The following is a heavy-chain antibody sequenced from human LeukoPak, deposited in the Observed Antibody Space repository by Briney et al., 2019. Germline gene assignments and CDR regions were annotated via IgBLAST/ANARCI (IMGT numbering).Heavy chain of an antibody. CDR1: GYTFTSYY. Sequence: ASVKVSCKASGYTFTSYYMHWVRQAPGQGLEWMGIINPSGGSTSYAQKFQGRVTMTRDTSTSTVYMELSSLSSEDTAVYYCARHSSDFGDYVGGQGTLVTVSS. CDR3: ARHSSDFGDYV. D-gene: IGHD4-17*01. J-gene: IGHJ4*02. CDR2: INPSGGST. V-gene: IGHV1-46*01.